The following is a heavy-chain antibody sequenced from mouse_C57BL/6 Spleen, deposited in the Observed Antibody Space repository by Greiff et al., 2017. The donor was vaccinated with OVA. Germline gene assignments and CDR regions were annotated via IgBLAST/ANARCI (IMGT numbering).Heavy chain of an antibody. J-gene: IGHJ3*01. CDR2: INPSDSYT. CDR1: GYTFTSYW. CDR3: ARRGIYDGDPWFAY. V-gene: IGHV1-50*01. D-gene: IGHD2-3*01. Sequence: QVHVKQPGAELVKPGASVKLSCKASGYTFTSYWMPWVKQRPGQGLEWIGEINPSDSYTNYHPKFKGKATVTVDTSSSTAYMQLSSLTSEDSAVYYCARRGIYDGDPWFAYWGQGTLVTVSA.